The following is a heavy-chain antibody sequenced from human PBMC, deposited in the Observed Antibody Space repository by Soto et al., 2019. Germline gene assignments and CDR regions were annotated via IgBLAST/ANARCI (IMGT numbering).Heavy chain of an antibody. CDR2: IIPSFGTA. D-gene: IGHD1-1*01. CDR3: ARHLEPPYSGRDV. V-gene: IGHV1-69*12. Sequence: QVQLVQSGAEVKKPESSVKVSCKASGGTFSIYAISWVRQAPGQGLEWMGGIIPSFGTADYAQKFQGRVTITADESTSTASMELSSLRSEDTAVYYCARHLEPPYSGRDVWGQGTTVTVSS. J-gene: IGHJ6*02. CDR1: GGTFSIYA.